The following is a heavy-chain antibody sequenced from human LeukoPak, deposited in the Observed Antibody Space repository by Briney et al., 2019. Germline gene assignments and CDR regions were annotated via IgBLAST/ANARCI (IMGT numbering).Heavy chain of an antibody. V-gene: IGHV3-7*01. D-gene: IGHD4-23*01. CDR3: ARDRGYSSFDY. CDR2: IKEDGGEI. Sequence: YPGGSLRLSCEASAFTFSYYWMSWVRQAAGKGLEWVANIKEDGGEINYVDSVKGRFTISRDNAKKLVFLQMNSLRVEDTAVYYCARDRGYSSFDYWGQEPWSPSPQ. CDR1: AFTFSYYW. J-gene: IGHJ4*01.